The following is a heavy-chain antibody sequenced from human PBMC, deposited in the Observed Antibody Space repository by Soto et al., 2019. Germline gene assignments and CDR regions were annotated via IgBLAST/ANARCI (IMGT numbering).Heavy chain of an antibody. CDR1: FISSDNFF. CDR3: ARVAIACPSSSCYNHYYYSLDV. Sequence: FISSDNFFWRWIRQPPREGLEWIGYIYYRGSTYYNPSLESRLTLLVDTSKNQSSLKLRSVTAADTAVYYCARVAIACPSSSCYNHYYYSLDVWGQGTTVTVS. D-gene: IGHD2-2*02. J-gene: IGHJ6*02. CDR2: IYYRGST. V-gene: IGHV4-30-4*01.